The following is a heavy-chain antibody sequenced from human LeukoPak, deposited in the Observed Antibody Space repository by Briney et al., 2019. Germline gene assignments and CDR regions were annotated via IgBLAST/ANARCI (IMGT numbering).Heavy chain of an antibody. CDR2: INHSGST. CDR1: GGSFSGYY. J-gene: IGHJ5*02. Sequence: SETLSLTCAVYGGSFSGYYWSWIRQPPGKGLEWIGEINHSGSTNYNPSLKSRVTISVDTSKNQFSLKLSSVTAADTAVYYCARARLRTNWFDPWGQGTLVTVSS. D-gene: IGHD4-17*01. CDR3: ARARLRTNWFDP. V-gene: IGHV4-34*01.